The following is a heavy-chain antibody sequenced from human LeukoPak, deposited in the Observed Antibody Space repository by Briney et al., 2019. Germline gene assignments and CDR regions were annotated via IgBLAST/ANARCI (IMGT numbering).Heavy chain of an antibody. D-gene: IGHD3-3*01. Sequence: GSLRLSCTVSGFTFSSFWMAWVRQVPGKGLEWVATINEAGSETYYVDSVKGRFTISRDNAKNSLYLHMSNLRAEDTAVYYCARSDRGRPEECWGQGTLVTVSS. CDR1: GFTFSSFW. CDR3: ARSDRGRPEEC. V-gene: IGHV3-7*04. CDR2: INEAGSET. J-gene: IGHJ4*02.